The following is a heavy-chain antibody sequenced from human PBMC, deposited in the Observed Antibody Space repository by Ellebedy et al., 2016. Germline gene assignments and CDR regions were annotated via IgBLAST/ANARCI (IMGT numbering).Heavy chain of an antibody. CDR1: GYTFTGYY. CDR2: ISAYNGNT. CDR3: ARSPGSWSWFDP. J-gene: IGHJ5*02. V-gene: IGHV1-18*04. Sequence: ASVKVSCKASGYTFTGYYMHWVRQAPGQGLEWMGWISAYNGNTNYAQKLQGRVTMTTDTSTSTAYMELRSLRSDDTAVYYCARSPGSWSWFDPWGQGTLVTVSS. D-gene: IGHD3-3*01.